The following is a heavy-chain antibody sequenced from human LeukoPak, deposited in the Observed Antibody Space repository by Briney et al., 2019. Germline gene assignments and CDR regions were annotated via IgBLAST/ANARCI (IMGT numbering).Heavy chain of an antibody. CDR1: GFTFSDYY. J-gene: IGHJ5*02. CDR3: AKVSWVSTVAGPLDP. CDR2: INSDGSST. D-gene: IGHD6-19*01. Sequence: GGSLRLSCAASGFTFSDYYMSWVRQAPGKGLVWVSRINSDGSSTSYADSVKGRFTISRDNAKNTLYLQMNSLRAEDTAVYYCAKVSWVSTVAGPLDPWGQGTLVTVSS. V-gene: IGHV3-74*01.